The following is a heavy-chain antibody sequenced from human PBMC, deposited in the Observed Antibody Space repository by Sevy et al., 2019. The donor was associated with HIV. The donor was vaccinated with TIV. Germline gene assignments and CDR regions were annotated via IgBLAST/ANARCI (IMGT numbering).Heavy chain of an antibody. CDR3: ARLTTMPTSDDYGMDV. Sequence: ASVKVSCKAARYTFTDYYVHWVRQGPGQGLEWMGWINPNNGGTKYAQRVQGRVTMTSDTSINTAYMELGSLTSDDTAVYYCARLTTMPTSDDYGMDVWGQGTTVTVSS. CDR2: INPNNGGT. J-gene: IGHJ6*02. CDR1: RYTFTDYY. D-gene: IGHD4-17*01. V-gene: IGHV1-2*02.